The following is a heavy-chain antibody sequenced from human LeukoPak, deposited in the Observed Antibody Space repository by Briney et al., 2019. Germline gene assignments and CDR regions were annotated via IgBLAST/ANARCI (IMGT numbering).Heavy chain of an antibody. CDR2: IGTAGGT. D-gene: IGHD5-24*01. V-gene: IGHV3-13*01. Sequence: GGSLRLSCAASGFTFSSYDMHWVRQATGKGLEWVSAIGTAGGTYYPGSVKGRFTISRENAKNSLYLQMNSLRAEDTAVYYCARVDGYNWVRNGMDVWGQGTTVTVSS. J-gene: IGHJ6*02. CDR3: ARVDGYNWVRNGMDV. CDR1: GFTFSSYD.